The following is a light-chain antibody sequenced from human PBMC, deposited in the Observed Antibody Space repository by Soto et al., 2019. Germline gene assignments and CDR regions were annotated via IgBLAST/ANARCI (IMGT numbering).Light chain of an antibody. CDR1: QSVGND. CDR2: DAS. V-gene: IGKV3D-15*01. CDR3: HQYGSSSWT. J-gene: IGKJ1*01. Sequence: EIGMTQSPAALSVSPGDRATLSSRASQSVGNDLAWYQQKPGQAPRLLIYDASTRATGIPARFSGSGSAPDFTLTISRLEPEDFAVYYCHQYGSSSWTFGHGTKVDIK.